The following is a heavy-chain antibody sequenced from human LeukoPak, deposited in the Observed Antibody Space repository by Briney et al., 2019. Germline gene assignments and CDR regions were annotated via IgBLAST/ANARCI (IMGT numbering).Heavy chain of an antibody. CDR3: ARDPPWFGESWTVDY. CDR2: ICGSRSYI. J-gene: IGHJ4*02. Sequence: GGSLRLSCAASGFTFTSYNMYWVRQAPGEGLEWVSSICGSRSYIYYADSVWGGFTISRDNAKNSLYLQMNSLRAEDTAVYYCARDPPWFGESWTVDYWGQGTLVTVSS. D-gene: IGHD3-10*01. CDR1: GFTFTSYN. V-gene: IGHV3-21*01.